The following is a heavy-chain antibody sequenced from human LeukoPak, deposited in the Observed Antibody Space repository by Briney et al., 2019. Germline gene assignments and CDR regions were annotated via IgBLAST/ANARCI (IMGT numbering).Heavy chain of an antibody. CDR2: ISLAGQT. CDR3: SRESGRFSPYGY. J-gene: IGHJ4*02. CDR1: GGTISGTYG. Sequence: PSGTLCLTCAASGGTISGTYGRCWVRQPPGQGLEWIGEISLAGQTNYNPSLNGRVTMSLDKSSNQLSLHLTSVTAAAPATYFCSRESGRFSPYGYWGQGTLVIVTS. D-gene: IGHD5-12*01. V-gene: IGHV4-4*02.